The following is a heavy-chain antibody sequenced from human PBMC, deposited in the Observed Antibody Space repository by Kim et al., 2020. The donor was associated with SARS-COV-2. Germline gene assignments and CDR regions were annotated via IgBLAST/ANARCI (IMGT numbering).Heavy chain of an antibody. J-gene: IGHJ5*02. CDR1: GGSFSGYY. V-gene: IGHV4-34*01. Sequence: SETLSLTCAVYGGSFSGYYWSWIRQPPGKGLEWIGEINHSGSTNYNPPLKSRVTISVDTSKNQFSLKLSSVTAADTAVYYCARGAGTWGQGTLVTVSS. D-gene: IGHD6-13*01. CDR2: INHSGST. CDR3: ARGAGT.